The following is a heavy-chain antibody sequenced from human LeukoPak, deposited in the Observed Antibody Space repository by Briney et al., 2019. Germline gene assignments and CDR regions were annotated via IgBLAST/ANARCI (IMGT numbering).Heavy chain of an antibody. J-gene: IGHJ1*01. D-gene: IGHD6-19*01. CDR1: GGSFSGYY. Sequence: SETLSLTCAAHGGSFSGYYWSWIRQPPGKGLEWIGEINHSGSTNYNPSLKSRVTISVDTSKNQFSLKLSSVTAADTAVYYCARDTGYSSGWYIWGQGTLVTVSS. CDR2: INHSGST. CDR3: ARDTGYSSGWYI. V-gene: IGHV4-34*01.